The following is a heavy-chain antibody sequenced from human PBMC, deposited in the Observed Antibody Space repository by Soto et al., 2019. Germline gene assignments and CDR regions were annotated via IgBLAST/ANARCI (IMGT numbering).Heavy chain of an antibody. V-gene: IGHV3-9*01. D-gene: IGHD4-17*01. J-gene: IGHJ4*02. Sequence: EVQLVESGGGLVQPGRSLRLSCAASGFIFDDYAMHWVRQAPGKGLEWVSGISWNSGSIGYADSVKGRFTISRDNAKNSLYLQMNSLRAEDTALYYCAKDRVSVTTGFDYWGQGTLVTVSS. CDR3: AKDRVSVTTGFDY. CDR1: GFIFDDYA. CDR2: ISWNSGSI.